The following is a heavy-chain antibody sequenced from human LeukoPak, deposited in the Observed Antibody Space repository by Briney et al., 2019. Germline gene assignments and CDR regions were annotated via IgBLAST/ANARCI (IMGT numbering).Heavy chain of an antibody. CDR3: ARDIVPAAIEPYYYYGMDV. Sequence: GSLRLSCAASGFTFSDYYMSWIRQAPGKGLEWVSYISSSSSYTNYADSVKGRFTISRDNAKNSLYLQMNSLRAEDTAVHYCARDIVPAAIEPYYYYGMDVWGQGTTVTVSS. CDR1: GFTFSDYY. J-gene: IGHJ6*02. V-gene: IGHV3-11*05. D-gene: IGHD2-2*02. CDR2: ISSSSSYT.